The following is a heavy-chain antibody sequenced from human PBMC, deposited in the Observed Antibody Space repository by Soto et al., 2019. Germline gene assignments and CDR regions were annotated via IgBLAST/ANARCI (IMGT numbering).Heavy chain of an antibody. CDR1: GGSISSGGYY. V-gene: IGHV4-31*03. D-gene: IGHD2-2*01. CDR3: ASGYSSSTSCYAFDY. Sequence: QVQLQESGPGLVKPSQTLSLTCTVSGGSISSGGYYWSWIRQHPGKGLEWIGSIYYSGSTYYNPSPKSRVTISVDTSKNQFSLKLSSVTDADTAVYYCASGYSSSTSCYAFDYWGQGTLVTVSS. CDR2: IYYSGST. J-gene: IGHJ4*02.